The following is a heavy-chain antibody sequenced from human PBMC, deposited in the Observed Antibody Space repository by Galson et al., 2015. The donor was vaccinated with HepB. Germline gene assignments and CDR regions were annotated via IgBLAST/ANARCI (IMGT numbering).Heavy chain of an antibody. CDR3: AKDAPPGRGYITRALYYFDY. D-gene: IGHD5-18*01. CDR2: ISYDGSNK. J-gene: IGHJ4*02. Sequence: SLRLSCAASGFTFSSYGMHWVRQAPGKGLEGVAVISYDGSNKYYADSMKGRFTISRDNSKNTLYLQMNSLRAEDTAMYYCAKDAPPGRGYITRALYYFDYWGQGTLVTVSS. V-gene: IGHV3-30*18. CDR1: GFTFSSYG.